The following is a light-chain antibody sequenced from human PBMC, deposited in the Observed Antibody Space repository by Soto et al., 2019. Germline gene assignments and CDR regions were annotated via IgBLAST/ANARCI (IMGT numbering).Light chain of an antibody. CDR1: QSLSSIS. J-gene: IGKJ4*01. V-gene: IGKV3D-20*02. Sequence: ELVLTQSPATLSLSPGQRATLSCSVSQSLSSISLAWFQQKPGQAPRLLIYGTSSRATGIPDRFSGSGSGTDFTLTISSLEPEDFAFYYCQQRNSWPLTFGGGTKVDI. CDR3: QQRNSWPLT. CDR2: GTS.